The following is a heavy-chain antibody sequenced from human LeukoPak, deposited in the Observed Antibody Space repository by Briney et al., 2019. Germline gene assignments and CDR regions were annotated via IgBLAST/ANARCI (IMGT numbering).Heavy chain of an antibody. Sequence: PGGSLRLSCAAAGFTFSSYAMSWVRQAPGKGLEWVSAISGGGGSTYYADSVKGRFTISRDNSKNTLYLQMNSLRAEDTAVYYCAKGPQVTTPLDYWGQGTLVTVSS. J-gene: IGHJ4*02. CDR1: GFTFSSYA. CDR3: AKGPQVTTPLDY. CDR2: ISGGGGST. V-gene: IGHV3-23*01. D-gene: IGHD4-17*01.